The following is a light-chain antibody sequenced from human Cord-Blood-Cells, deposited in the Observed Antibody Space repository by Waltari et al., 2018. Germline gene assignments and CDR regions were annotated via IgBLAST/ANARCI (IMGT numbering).Light chain of an antibody. V-gene: IGLV1-44*01. J-gene: IGLJ1*01. CDR3: AAWDDSLNGHV. CDR1: SSNIGSNT. CDR2: SNN. Sequence: QSVLTRPPSASGTPGQRVTISCSGSSSNIGSNTVNWYQQPPGTAPKLLIYSNNQRPSGVPDRFSGSKSGTSASLAISGLQSEDEADYYCAAWDDSLNGHVFGTGTKVTVL.